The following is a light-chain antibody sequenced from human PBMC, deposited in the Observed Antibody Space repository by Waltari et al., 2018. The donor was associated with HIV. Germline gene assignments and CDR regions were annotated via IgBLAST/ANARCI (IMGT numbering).Light chain of an antibody. V-gene: IGLV2-14*03. J-gene: IGLJ2*01. Sequence: QSALTQPASVSGSPRQSVTISCTGTSRPFGLYHFVSWYQQYPGNVPKVLIYDVTSRPSGVPHRFSGSRSGNTASLTISGLQVDDEAVYYCSTHTTNDTLEFGGGTKLTVL. CDR3: STHTTNDTLE. CDR1: SRPFGLYHF. CDR2: DVT.